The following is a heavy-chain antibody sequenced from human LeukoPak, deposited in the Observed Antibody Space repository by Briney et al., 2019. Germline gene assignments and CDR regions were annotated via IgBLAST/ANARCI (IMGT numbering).Heavy chain of an antibody. CDR3: ARSLYCSSVNCPTQTWFDP. Sequence: PSKTLSLSCTVTGGSMSNFYWTWIRQPPGKGLEWIANIYYSGSTNYNPSLKSRVTMSIDTSKNQFSLKLSSVTAADTPVYYCARSLYCSSVNCPTQTWFDPWGQGTLVSVSS. V-gene: IGHV4-59*08. D-gene: IGHD2-2*01. CDR1: GGSMSNFY. J-gene: IGHJ5*02. CDR2: IYYSGST.